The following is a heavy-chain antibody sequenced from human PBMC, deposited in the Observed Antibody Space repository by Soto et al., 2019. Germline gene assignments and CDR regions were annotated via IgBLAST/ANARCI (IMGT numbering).Heavy chain of an antibody. J-gene: IGHJ4*02. D-gene: IGHD3-22*01. V-gene: IGHV3-21*01. CDR1: GFTFSLYS. Sequence: GGSLRLSCAASGFTFSLYSVIWVRQAPGKGLEWVASITSSSSYIYYEDSLKGRFTISRDNAKNSLFLQLDSLRAEDTAVYFCVRARSTDSRPDYWGQGTLVTVSS. CDR2: ITSSSSYI. CDR3: VRARSTDSRPDY.